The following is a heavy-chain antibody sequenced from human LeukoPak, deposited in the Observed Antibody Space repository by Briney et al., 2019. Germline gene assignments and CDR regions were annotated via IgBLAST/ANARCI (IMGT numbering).Heavy chain of an antibody. V-gene: IGHV4-61*10. Sequence: PSETLSLTCDVSVAYVSSGSHFGSLVRQSAGGGLELIGRVSKSHDTKFNPSLEEKVSISGDSCNNKFPLILTSVPAADTANCYCARESAGGWSFRWFDPWGQGALVTVSS. J-gene: IGHJ5*02. CDR1: VAYVSSGSHF. D-gene: IGHD1-26*01. CDR3: ARESAGGWSFRWFDP. CDR2: VSKSHDT.